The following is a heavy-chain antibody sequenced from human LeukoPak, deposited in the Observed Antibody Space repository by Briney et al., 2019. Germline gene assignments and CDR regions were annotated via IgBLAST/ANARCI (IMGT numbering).Heavy chain of an antibody. CDR3: AKDRTAPWFDP. CDR2: ISYDGSNK. J-gene: IGHJ5*02. V-gene: IGHV3-30*18. CDR1: GFTFSSYG. Sequence: PGGSLRLSCAASGFTFSSYGMHWVRQAPGKGLEWVAVISYDGSNKYYADSVKGRFTISRDNSKNTLYLQMNSLRAEDTAVYYCAKDRTAPWFDPWGQGTLVTVSS. D-gene: IGHD6-25*01.